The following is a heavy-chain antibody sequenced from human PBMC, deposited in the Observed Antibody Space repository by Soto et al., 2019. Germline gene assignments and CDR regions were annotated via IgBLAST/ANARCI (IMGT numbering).Heavy chain of an antibody. CDR2: IIPIFGTA. CDR3: AGDVYIGGATAAFDI. D-gene: IGHD1-26*01. Sequence: QVQLVQSGAEVKKPGSSVKVSCKASGGTFSSYAISWVRQAPGQGLEWMGGIIPIFGTANYAQKFQGRVTITADESTRKAYMELSSRRSEDTAVYYCAGDVYIGGATAAFDIWGQGTMVTVSS. V-gene: IGHV1-69*12. CDR1: GGTFSSYA. J-gene: IGHJ3*02.